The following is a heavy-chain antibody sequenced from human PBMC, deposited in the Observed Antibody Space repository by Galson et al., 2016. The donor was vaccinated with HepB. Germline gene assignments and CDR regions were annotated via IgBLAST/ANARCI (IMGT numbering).Heavy chain of an antibody. D-gene: IGHD2-21*01. J-gene: IGHJ4*02. CDR2: ISDNGGST. V-gene: IGHV3-23*01. CDR3: ANPGTYLLY. CDR1: GFTFSSYA. Sequence: SLRLSCAASGFTFSSYAMSWVRQAPGKGLEWVSGISDNGGSTFYADSVKGRFTISGDNSKNTVYLQMNSLRAEDTAKYYCANPGTYLLYWGQGTLVTVSS.